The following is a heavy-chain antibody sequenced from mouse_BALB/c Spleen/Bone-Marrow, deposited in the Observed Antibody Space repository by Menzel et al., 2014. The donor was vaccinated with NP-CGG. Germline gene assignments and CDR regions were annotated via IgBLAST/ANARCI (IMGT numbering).Heavy chain of an antibody. D-gene: IGHD1-1*01. J-gene: IGHJ4*01. CDR2: INPYNDGT. CDR3: ARRPSFYGSSYGAMDY. CDR1: GYTFTNYV. Sequence: EVPLVESGPELVKPGASVKMSCKASGYTFTNYVMHWVKQKPGQGLEWIGYINPYNDGTKYNEKFKGKATLTSDKSSGTAYMELSSLTSEDSAVYYCARRPSFYGSSYGAMDYWGQGTSVTVSS. V-gene: IGHV1-14*01.